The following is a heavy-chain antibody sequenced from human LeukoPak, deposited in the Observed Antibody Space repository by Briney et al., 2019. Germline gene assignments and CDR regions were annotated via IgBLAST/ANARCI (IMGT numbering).Heavy chain of an antibody. CDR1: GFTLSSYW. CDR3: ARDYGAADY. D-gene: IGHD4-17*01. CDR2: IKQDGSEK. J-gene: IGHJ4*02. V-gene: IGHV3-7*01. Sequence: GGSLRLSCAASGFTLSSYWMSWVRQAPGKGLEWVANIKQDGSEKYYVDSVKGRFTISRDNAKKSLYLQMNSLRAEDTAVYYCARDYGAADYWGQGTLVTVSS.